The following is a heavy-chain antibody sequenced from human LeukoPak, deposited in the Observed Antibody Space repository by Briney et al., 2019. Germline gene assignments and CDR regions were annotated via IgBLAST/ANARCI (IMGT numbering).Heavy chain of an antibody. Sequence: GGSLRLSCAASGFTFSSYWMSWVRQAPGKGLEWVANIKQDGREKYYVDSMKGRFTISRDNAKNSLYLQMSSLRAEDTAVYYCARDLYYGSGTPPYSFDYWGQGTLVTVSS. J-gene: IGHJ4*02. V-gene: IGHV3-7*01. D-gene: IGHD3-10*01. CDR2: IKQDGREK. CDR3: ARDLYYGSGTPPYSFDY. CDR1: GFTFSSYW.